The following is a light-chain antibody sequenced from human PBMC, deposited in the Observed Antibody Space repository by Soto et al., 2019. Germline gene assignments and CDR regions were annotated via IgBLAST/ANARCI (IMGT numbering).Light chain of an antibody. CDR2: RAS. J-gene: IGKJ1*01. Sequence: IVMTQSPATLSVSPGERATLSCRAGQTIYSNVAWYQQRPGQAPRLLIYRASTMATGVPARFSGSGSGTEFTLTISGLQSEVFALYYCQQYQNLWTFGQGTKVEIK. CDR1: QTIYSN. CDR3: QQYQNLWT. V-gene: IGKV3-15*01.